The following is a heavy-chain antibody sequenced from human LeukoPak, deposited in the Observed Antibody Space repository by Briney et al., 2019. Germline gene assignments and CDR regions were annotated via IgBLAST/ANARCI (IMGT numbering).Heavy chain of an antibody. Sequence: PSETLSLTCTVSGGSISSSSYYWGWIRQPPGKGLEWIGSIYYSGSTYYNPSLKSRVTISVDTSNNQFSLKLSSVTAADTAMYYCARVAQYYDILTGYAPSFDYWGQGTLVTVSS. J-gene: IGHJ4*02. CDR2: IYYSGST. V-gene: IGHV4-39*07. CDR1: GGSISSSSYY. D-gene: IGHD3-9*01. CDR3: ARVAQYYDILTGYAPSFDY.